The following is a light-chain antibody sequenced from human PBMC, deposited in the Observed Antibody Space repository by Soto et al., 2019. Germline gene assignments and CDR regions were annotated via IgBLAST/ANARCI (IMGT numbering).Light chain of an antibody. CDR3: ASYAGGNKV. Sequence: QSVLTQPASVSGSPGQSITISCTGTSGDIGGYNYVSWYQQHPGKAPKLVIYEVTKRPSVVPDRFSGSKSGNTASLTVSGLLPEDEADYYCASYAGGNKVFGTGTKLTVL. V-gene: IGLV2-8*01. J-gene: IGLJ1*01. CDR2: EVT. CDR1: SGDIGGYNY.